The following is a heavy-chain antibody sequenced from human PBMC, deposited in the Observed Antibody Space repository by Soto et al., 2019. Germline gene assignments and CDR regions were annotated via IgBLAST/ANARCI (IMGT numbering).Heavy chain of an antibody. CDR3: ARRSSEYCSGGSCSYSWFDP. V-gene: IGHV3-30-3*01. CDR2: ISYDGSNK. CDR1: GFTFSSYA. Sequence: QVQLVESGGGVVQPGRSLRLSCAASGFTFSSYAMHWVRQAPGKGLEWVAVISYDGSNKYYADSVKGRFTISRDHSKNTLYLQMNSLRAEETAVYYCARRSSEYCSGGSCSYSWFDPGGQGTLVTVSS. J-gene: IGHJ5*02. D-gene: IGHD2-15*01.